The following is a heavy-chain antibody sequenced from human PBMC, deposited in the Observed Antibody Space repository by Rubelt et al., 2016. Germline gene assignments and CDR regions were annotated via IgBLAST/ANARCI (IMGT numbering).Heavy chain of an antibody. Sequence: QLVESGGGLVQPGGSLRLSCAASGFTFSSYSMNWVRQAPGKGLEWVSYISSSSSTIYYADSVKGRFTISRDNAKNSLYLQMNSLRAEDTAVYYCARGGGYLEWLLQYYFDYWGQGTLVTVSS. V-gene: IGHV3-48*04. CDR1: GFTFSSYS. J-gene: IGHJ4*02. D-gene: IGHD3-3*01. CDR2: ISSSSSTI. CDR3: ARGGGYLEWLLQYYFDY.